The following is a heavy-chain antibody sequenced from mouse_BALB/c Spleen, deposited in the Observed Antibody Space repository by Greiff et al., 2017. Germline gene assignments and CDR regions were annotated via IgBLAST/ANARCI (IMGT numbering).Heavy chain of an antibody. CDR1: GFTFSSYA. CDR2: ISSGGSYT. D-gene: IGHD1-1*01. J-gene: IGHJ4*01. CDR3: ASAYYGSSHYAMDY. V-gene: IGHV5-9-4*01. Sequence: EVKVEESGGGLVKPGGSLKLSCAASGFTFSSYAMSWVRQSPEKRLEWVAEISSGGSYTYYPDTVTGRFTISRDNAKNTLYLEMSSLRSEDTAMYYCASAYYGSSHYAMDYWGQGTSVTVSS.